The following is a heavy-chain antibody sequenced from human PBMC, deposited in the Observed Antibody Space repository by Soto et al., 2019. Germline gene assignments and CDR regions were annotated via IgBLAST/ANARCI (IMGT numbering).Heavy chain of an antibody. D-gene: IGHD6-13*01. CDR3: AGIAAADTVGYYGMDV. CDR2: IYPGDSDT. J-gene: IGHJ6*02. V-gene: IGHV5-51*01. Sequence: EVQLVQSGAEVKKPGESLKISCKGSGYSFTSYWIGWVRQMPGKGREWMGIIYPGDSDTRYSPSFQGQVTISADKSISTAYLQWSSLKASDTAMYYCAGIAAADTVGYYGMDVWGQGTTVTVSS. CDR1: GYSFTSYW.